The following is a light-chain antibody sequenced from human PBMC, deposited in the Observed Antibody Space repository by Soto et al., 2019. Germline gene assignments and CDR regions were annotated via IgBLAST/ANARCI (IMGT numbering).Light chain of an antibody. J-gene: IGKJ5*01. CDR2: DAS. CDR3: QQRGNWIT. V-gene: IGKV3-11*01. Sequence: EIVLTQSPATLSLSPGERATLSCRASQSVSSYLAWYQQKPGQAPRLLIYDASNRATGIPARFSASGSGTAFTLTISSLEPEDSAVYYCQQRGNWITFGPGTRLEIK. CDR1: QSVSSY.